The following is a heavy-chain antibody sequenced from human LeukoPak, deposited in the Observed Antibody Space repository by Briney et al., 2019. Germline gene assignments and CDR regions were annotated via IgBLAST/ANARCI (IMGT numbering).Heavy chain of an antibody. CDR2: IYYSGST. CDR3: ASSSGIGGNWFDP. Sequence: PSETLSLTCTVSGGSISSGGYYWSWIRQHPGKGLEWIGYIYYSGSTYYNPSLKSRVTISVDTSKNQFSLKLSSVTAADTAVYYCASSSGIGGNWFDPWGQGTLVTVSS. J-gene: IGHJ5*02. D-gene: IGHD6-13*01. CDR1: GGSISSGGYY. V-gene: IGHV4-31*03.